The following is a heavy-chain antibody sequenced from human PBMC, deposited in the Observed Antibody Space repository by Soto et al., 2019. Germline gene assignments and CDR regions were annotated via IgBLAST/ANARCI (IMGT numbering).Heavy chain of an antibody. CDR3: ARDTNNWNYRVELDYYYGMDV. V-gene: IGHV1-18*01. Sequence: ASVKVSCKASGYTFTSYGISWVRQAPGQGLEWMGWISAYNGNTNYAQKLQGRVTMTTDTSTSTAYMELRSLRSDDTAVYYCARDTNNWNYRVELDYYYGMDVWGQGTTVTVSS. D-gene: IGHD1-7*01. CDR1: GYTFTSYG. CDR2: ISAYNGNT. J-gene: IGHJ6*02.